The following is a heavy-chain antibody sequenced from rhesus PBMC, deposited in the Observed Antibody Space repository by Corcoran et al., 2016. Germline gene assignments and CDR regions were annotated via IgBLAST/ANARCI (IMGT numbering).Heavy chain of an antibody. J-gene: IGHJ4*01. CDR2: ISGSLGGT. Sequence: QVQLQESGPGLVKPSETLSLTCAVSGGSVSSSNWWSWIRQPPGKGLEWIGYISGSLGGTDCNPSLKSRVTSSTDTSKNQFSLKLSSVTAADTAVYYCARGAGSYFDYWGQGVLVTVSS. D-gene: IGHD6-31*01. CDR1: GGSVSSSNW. CDR3: ARGAGSYFDY. V-gene: IGHV4-65*01.